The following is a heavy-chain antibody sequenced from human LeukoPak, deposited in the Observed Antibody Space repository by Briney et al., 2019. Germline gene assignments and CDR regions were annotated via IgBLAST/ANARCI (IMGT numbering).Heavy chain of an antibody. CDR3: ASPGGY. J-gene: IGHJ4*02. CDR2: ISWNSGSI. V-gene: IGHV3-9*01. Sequence: GRSLRLSCAASGFTFDDYAMHWVRQAPGKGLEWVSGISWNSGSIGYADSVKGRFTISRDNAKNSLYLQMNSLRAEDTALYYCASPGGYWGQGTLVTVSS. D-gene: IGHD3-10*01. CDR1: GFTFDDYA.